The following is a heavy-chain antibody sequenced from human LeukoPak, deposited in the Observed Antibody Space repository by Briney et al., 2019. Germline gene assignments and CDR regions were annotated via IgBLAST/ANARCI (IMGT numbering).Heavy chain of an antibody. CDR3: ARTYYYDSSGYYFPGAFDI. D-gene: IGHD3-22*01. J-gene: IGHJ3*02. CDR2: IYYSGST. V-gene: IGHV4-28*01. CDR1: GYSISSSNW. Sequence: PSDTLSLTCAVSGYSISSSNWWGWIRQPPGKGLEWIRYIYYSGSTYYNPSLKSRVTMSVDTSKNQFSLKLSSVTAVDTAVYYCARTYYYDSSGYYFPGAFDIWGQGTMVTVSS.